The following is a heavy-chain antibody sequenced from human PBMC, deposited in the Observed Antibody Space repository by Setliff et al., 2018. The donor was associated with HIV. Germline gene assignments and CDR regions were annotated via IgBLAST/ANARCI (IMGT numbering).Heavy chain of an antibody. CDR1: AGSLSDYY. J-gene: IGHJ4*02. D-gene: IGHD6-19*01. CDR2: INGSGNT. V-gene: IGHV4-34*01. Sequence: SETLSLTCAVYAGSLSDYYWSWIRQSPGKGLEWIGEINGSGNTNYNPSLKSRFPISVDTSKNHFSLRLKSVTAADTAVFYCARRTSFIGGAVAGNFDYWGQGTPVTVSS. CDR3: ARRTSFIGGAVAGNFDY.